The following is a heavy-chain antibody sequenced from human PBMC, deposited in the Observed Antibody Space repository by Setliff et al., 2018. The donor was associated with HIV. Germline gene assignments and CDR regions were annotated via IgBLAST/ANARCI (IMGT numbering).Heavy chain of an antibody. V-gene: IGHV3-48*03. D-gene: IGHD1-26*01. J-gene: IGHJ4*02. CDR1: GFTFSSYE. CDR2: ISSSGSIT. Sequence: PGGSLRLSCAASGFTFSSYEMNWVRQAPGKGLEWVSYISSSGSITYYADSVKGRFTISRDNAKNSLYLQMNSLRDEDTAVYYCAKDRKDSGSYPYFDYWGQGTLVTVSS. CDR3: AKDRKDSGSYPYFDY.